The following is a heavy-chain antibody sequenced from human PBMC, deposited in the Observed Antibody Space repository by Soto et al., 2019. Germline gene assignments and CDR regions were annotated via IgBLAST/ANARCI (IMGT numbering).Heavy chain of an antibody. CDR2: ISSSSSDI. D-gene: IGHD3-22*01. V-gene: IGHV3-21*01. CDR3: AIMIVVVNSDS. CDR1: GFTFSSYG. Sequence: EVQLVESGGGLVKPGGSLRLSCAASGFTFSSYGMNWVRQAPGKGLEWVSAISSSSSDIYYEDSVKGRFTISRDNAKNSLYLQMNSLRAEDTAVYYCAIMIVVVNSDSWGQGTLVTVSS. J-gene: IGHJ4*02.